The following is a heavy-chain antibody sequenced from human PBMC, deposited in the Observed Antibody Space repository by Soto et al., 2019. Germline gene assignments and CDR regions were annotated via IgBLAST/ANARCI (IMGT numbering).Heavy chain of an antibody. D-gene: IGHD3-22*01. Sequence: ASVKVSCKASGHTFTAYYIHWVRQAPGQGLEWMGWISPDYGDTNYAQKFQGRVTMTRDRSTSTAYMEVSRLTSDDTAVFYCARGPPPYDSSTYNYNFYYGLNVWGQGTTVTVSS. J-gene: IGHJ6*02. V-gene: IGHV1-2*02. CDR2: ISPDYGDT. CDR3: ARGPPPYDSSTYNYNFYYGLNV. CDR1: GHTFTAYY.